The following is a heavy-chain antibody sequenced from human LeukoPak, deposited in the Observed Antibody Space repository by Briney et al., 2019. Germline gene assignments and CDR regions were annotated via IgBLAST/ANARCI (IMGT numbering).Heavy chain of an antibody. Sequence: SETLSLTCTVSGGSISSYYWSWIRQPPGKGLEWIGYIYYSGSTNYNPSLKSRVTISVDTSKNQFSLKLSSVTAADTAVYYCARLIGSGWYFSGYYFDYWGQGTLVTVSS. D-gene: IGHD6-19*01. CDR1: GGSISSYY. J-gene: IGHJ4*02. CDR2: IYYSGST. CDR3: ARLIGSGWYFSGYYFDY. V-gene: IGHV4-59*12.